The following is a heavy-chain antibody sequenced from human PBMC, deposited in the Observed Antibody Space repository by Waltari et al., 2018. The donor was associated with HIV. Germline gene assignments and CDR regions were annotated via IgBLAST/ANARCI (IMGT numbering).Heavy chain of an antibody. CDR3: ARVDRNAWYKYFDY. CDR1: GVSVASSNW. J-gene: IGHJ4*02. CDR2: IHNSGRR. V-gene: IGHV4-4*02. D-gene: IGHD1-20*01. Sequence: QLQLEALGPGLVKPSGTLSLTCLVSGVSVASSNWWGWARQSAGKGLEWIGEIHNSGRRNFHSSLKSRATISLDPSKSQFSLKLTSMTAADTAVYYCARVDRNAWYKYFDYWSQGTLVTVSS.